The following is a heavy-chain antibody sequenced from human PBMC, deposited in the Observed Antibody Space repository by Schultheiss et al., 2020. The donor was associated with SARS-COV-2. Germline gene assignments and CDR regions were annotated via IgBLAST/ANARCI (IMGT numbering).Heavy chain of an antibody. D-gene: IGHD6-19*01. CDR3: ARDGGEAVAGPTDWFDP. CDR1: GFNVTNYY. V-gene: IGHV3-21*01. Sequence: GGSLRLSCAASGFNVTNYYMTWVRQPPGKGLEWVSSISSSSSYIYYADSVKGRFTISRDNAKNSLYLQMNSLRAEDTAVYYCARDGGEAVAGPTDWFDPWGQGTLVTVSS. J-gene: IGHJ5*02. CDR2: ISSSSSYI.